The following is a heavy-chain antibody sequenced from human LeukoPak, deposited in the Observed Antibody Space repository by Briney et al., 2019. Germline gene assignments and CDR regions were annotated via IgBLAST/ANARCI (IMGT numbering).Heavy chain of an antibody. Sequence: PGGSLRLSCAASGFTFSSYGTHWVRQAPGKGLEWVAVIWYDGSNKYYADSVKGRFTIPRDNSKNTLYLQMNSLRAEDTAVYYCAKGRSSYPMDYIFDFWGQGTLVTVSS. CDR3: AKGRSSYPMDYIFDF. J-gene: IGHJ4*02. CDR1: GFTFSSYG. CDR2: IWYDGSNK. V-gene: IGHV3-33*06. D-gene: IGHD3-16*02.